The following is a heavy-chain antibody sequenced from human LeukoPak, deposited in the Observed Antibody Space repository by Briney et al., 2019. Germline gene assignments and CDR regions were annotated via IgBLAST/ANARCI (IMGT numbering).Heavy chain of an antibody. Sequence: SGGSLRLSCAASGFTFSTYWMSWVRQAPGKGLEWVANIKEDGSEKYYGDSVKGRFTISRDNAKNSLYLEMNSLRVEDTDVYYCARDSSGYQWGQGTLVTVSS. CDR1: GFTFSTYW. CDR2: IKEDGSEK. CDR3: ARDSSGYQ. D-gene: IGHD3-22*01. V-gene: IGHV3-7*01. J-gene: IGHJ4*02.